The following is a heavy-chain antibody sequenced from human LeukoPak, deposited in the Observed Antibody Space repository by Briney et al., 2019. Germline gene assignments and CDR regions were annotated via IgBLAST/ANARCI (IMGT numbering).Heavy chain of an antibody. CDR1: GDSVSSDNTA. D-gene: IGHD7-27*01. Sequence: SQTLSLTCAISGDSVSSDNTAWNWIRQSPSRGLEWLGRTYYRSKWYNNYAVSVRSRITINPDTSKNQCSLQLNSVTPEDTALYYCARGTWGSTYYFDYWGQGTLVTVSS. CDR3: ARGTWGSTYYFDY. J-gene: IGHJ4*02. V-gene: IGHV6-1*01. CDR2: TYYRSKWYN.